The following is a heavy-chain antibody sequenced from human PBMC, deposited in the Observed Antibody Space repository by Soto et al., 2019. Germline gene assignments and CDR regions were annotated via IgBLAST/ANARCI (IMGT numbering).Heavy chain of an antibody. J-gene: IGHJ6*02. Sequence: GGSLRLSCAASGFTFSSYGMHWVRQAPGKGLEWVAVISYDGSNKYYADSVKGRFTISRDNSKNTLYLQMNSLRAEDTAVYYCAKESGRITMVRGVIHYYYYGMDVWGQGTTVTVSS. CDR3: AKESGRITMVRGVIHYYYYGMDV. D-gene: IGHD3-10*01. CDR2: ISYDGSNK. V-gene: IGHV3-30*18. CDR1: GFTFSSYG.